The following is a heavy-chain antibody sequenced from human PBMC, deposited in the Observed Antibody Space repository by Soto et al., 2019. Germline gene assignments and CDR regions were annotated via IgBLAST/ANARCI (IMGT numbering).Heavy chain of an antibody. CDR1: GFTFSSYG. CDR3: AKDGYNLYGMDV. Sequence: QVQLVESGGGVVQPGRSLRLSCAASGFTFSSYGMHWVRQAPGKGLEWVAVISYDGSNKYYADSVKGRFTISRDNSKNPLYLQMNSLRAEDTAVYYCAKDGYNLYGMDVWGQGTTVTVSS. CDR2: ISYDGSNK. V-gene: IGHV3-30*18. J-gene: IGHJ6*02. D-gene: IGHD5-12*01.